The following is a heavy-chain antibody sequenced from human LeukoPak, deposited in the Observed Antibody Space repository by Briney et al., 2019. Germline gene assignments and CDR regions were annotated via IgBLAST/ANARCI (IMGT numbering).Heavy chain of an antibody. V-gene: IGHV3-30-3*01. Sequence: AGGSLRLSCAASGFTFSSYAMHWVRQAPGKGLEWVAVISYGGSNKYYADSVKGRFTISRDNSKNTLYLQMNSLRAEDTAVYYCAKDRGKASPGRYYFDYWGQGNLVTVSS. D-gene: IGHD3-16*01. CDR1: GFTFSSYA. CDR3: AKDRGKASPGRYYFDY. J-gene: IGHJ4*02. CDR2: ISYGGSNK.